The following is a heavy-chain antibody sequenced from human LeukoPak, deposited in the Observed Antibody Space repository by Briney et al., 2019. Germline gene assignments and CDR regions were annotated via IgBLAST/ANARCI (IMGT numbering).Heavy chain of an antibody. Sequence: SETLSLTCTLSGGSISSSSFYWGWIRQPPGKGLEWIGNIYYTGSTNYNPSLKSRVTISVDTSKNQFSLKLSSVTAADTAVYYCARVKWFGEYYFDYWGQGTLVTVSS. J-gene: IGHJ4*02. CDR2: IYYTGST. CDR3: ARVKWFGEYYFDY. V-gene: IGHV4-39*07. D-gene: IGHD3-10*01. CDR1: GGSISSSSFY.